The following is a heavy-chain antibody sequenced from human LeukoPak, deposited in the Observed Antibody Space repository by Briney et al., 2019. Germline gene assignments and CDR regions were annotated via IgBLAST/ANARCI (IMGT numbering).Heavy chain of an antibody. CDR3: TSWGGIAVGYYMDV. CDR2: IRSKANGYAT. Sequence: GGSLRLSCAASGFTFSGSPMHWVRQVSGKGLERVGRIRSKANGYATADAASVRGRFTISRDDSKNTACLQMNSLKTEDTAVYYCTSWGGIAVGYYMDVWGKGTTVTVSS. D-gene: IGHD6-19*01. V-gene: IGHV3-73*01. CDR1: GFTFSGSP. J-gene: IGHJ6*03.